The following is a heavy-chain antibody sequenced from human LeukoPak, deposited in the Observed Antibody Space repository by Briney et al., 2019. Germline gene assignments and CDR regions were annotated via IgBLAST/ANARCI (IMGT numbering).Heavy chain of an antibody. CDR3: ARDDAAPGIIFDY. J-gene: IGHJ4*02. CDR1: GFTFSSYW. D-gene: IGHD6-13*01. CDR2: IHSDGSSR. Sequence: GGSLRLSCAASGFTFSSYWMHWVRQAPGKGLVWVSRIHSDGSSRKYADSVRGRFTISRDNAKKTLYLQMNSLRAEDTAVYFCARDDAAPGIIFDYWGQGTLVTVSS. V-gene: IGHV3-74*03.